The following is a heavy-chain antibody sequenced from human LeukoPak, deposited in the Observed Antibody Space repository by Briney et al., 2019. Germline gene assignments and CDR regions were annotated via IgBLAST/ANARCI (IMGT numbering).Heavy chain of an antibody. Sequence: PGGSLRLSCAASGFTFSSYWMSWVRQAPGKGLEWVAVIWYDGSNKYYADSVKGRFTISRDNSKNTLYLQMNSLRAEDTAVYYCAKNYYDSSGYYLHYYYYLMDVWGKGTTVTVSS. D-gene: IGHD3-22*01. CDR3: AKNYYDSSGYYLHYYYYLMDV. J-gene: IGHJ6*03. CDR1: GFTFSSYW. CDR2: IWYDGSNK. V-gene: IGHV3-33*08.